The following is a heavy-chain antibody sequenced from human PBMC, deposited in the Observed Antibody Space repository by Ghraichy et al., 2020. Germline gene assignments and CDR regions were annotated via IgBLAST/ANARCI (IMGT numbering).Heavy chain of an antibody. CDR1: GFTFSSYA. J-gene: IGHJ4*02. Sequence: GGSLRLSCAASGFTFSSYAMSWVRQAPGKGLEWVSAISGSGGSTYYADSVKGRFTISRDNSKNTLYLQMNSLRAEDTAVYYCAKSSAARLWKITTEPYYFDYWGQGTLVTVSS. D-gene: IGHD4-11*01. CDR2: ISGSGGST. V-gene: IGHV3-23*01. CDR3: AKSSAARLWKITTEPYYFDY.